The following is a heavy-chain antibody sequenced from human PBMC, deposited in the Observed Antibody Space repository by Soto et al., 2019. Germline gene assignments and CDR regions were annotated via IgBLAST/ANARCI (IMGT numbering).Heavy chain of an antibody. CDR2: IIPILGIA. V-gene: IGHV1-69*04. CDR1: GGTFSSYT. D-gene: IGHD6-13*01. Sequence: ASVKVSCKASGGTFSSYTISWVRQAPGQGLEWMGRIIPILGIANYAQKFQGRVTITADKSTSTAYMELSSLRSEDTAVYYCARDLRVAAPGGYYYYMDVWGKGTTVTVSS. J-gene: IGHJ6*03. CDR3: ARDLRVAAPGGYYYYMDV.